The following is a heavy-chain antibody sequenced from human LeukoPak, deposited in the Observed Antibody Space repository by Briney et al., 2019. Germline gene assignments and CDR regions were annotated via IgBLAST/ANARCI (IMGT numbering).Heavy chain of an antibody. CDR3: ASSPYEVAAAGTTWAFDP. D-gene: IGHD6-13*01. CDR2: IYYSGST. Sequence: SETLSLTSTVSGGSISSGGYYWSWIRQHPGKGLEWIGYIYYSGSTYYNPSLKSRVTISVDTSKNQFSLKLSSVTAADTAVYYCASSPYEVAAAGTTWAFDPWGQGTLVTISS. J-gene: IGHJ5*02. CDR1: GGSISSGGYY. V-gene: IGHV4-31*03.